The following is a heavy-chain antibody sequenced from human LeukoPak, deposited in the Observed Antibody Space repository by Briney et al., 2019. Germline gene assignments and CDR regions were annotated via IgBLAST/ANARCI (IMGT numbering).Heavy chain of an antibody. CDR2: IKKTGSET. J-gene: IGHJ2*01. CDR1: GFTFSHFW. Sequence: PGGSLRLSCAASGFTFSHFWMSWVRQAPGKGLEWVAYIKKTGSETYYVDSVKGRFTITRDNTRNSLFLHMNTLRAEDTAIYYCAKDRTVGASYWYFDLWGRGTLVTVSS. D-gene: IGHD1-26*01. CDR3: AKDRTVGASYWYFDL. V-gene: IGHV3-7*03.